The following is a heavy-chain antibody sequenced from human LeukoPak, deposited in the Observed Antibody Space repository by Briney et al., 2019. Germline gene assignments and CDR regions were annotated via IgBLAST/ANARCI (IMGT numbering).Heavy chain of an antibody. D-gene: IGHD3-22*01. J-gene: IGHJ4*02. CDR1: GYTFTSYD. CDR3: ARAVIYYDSSGYPTEYYFDY. V-gene: IGHV1-8*01. CDR2: MNPNSGNT. Sequence: ASVKVSCKASGYTFTSYDINWVRQATGQGLEWMGWMNPNSGNTGYAQKLQGRVTMTTDTSTSTAYMELRSLRSDDAAVYYCARAVIYYDSSGYPTEYYFDYWGQGTLVTVSS.